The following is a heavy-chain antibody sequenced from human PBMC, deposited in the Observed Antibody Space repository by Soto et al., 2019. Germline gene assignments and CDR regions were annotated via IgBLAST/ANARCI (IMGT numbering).Heavy chain of an antibody. J-gene: IGHJ5*02. CDR2: IFSNDEK. D-gene: IGHD6-19*01. CDR1: GFSLSNARMG. Sequence: SGPTLVNPTETLTLTCTVSGFSLSNARMGVSWIRQPPGKALEWLAHIFSNDEKSYSTSLKSRLTISKDTSKSQVVLTMTNMEPVDTATYYCARMSSSGWYGWFDPWGQGTLVTVSS. CDR3: ARMSSSGWYGWFDP. V-gene: IGHV2-26*01.